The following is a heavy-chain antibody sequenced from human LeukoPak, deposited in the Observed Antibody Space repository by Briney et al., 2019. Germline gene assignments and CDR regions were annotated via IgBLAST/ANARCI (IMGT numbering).Heavy chain of an antibody. J-gene: IGHJ5*02. V-gene: IGHV4-39*07. Sequence: SETLSLTCTVSGGSISSSSYYWGWTRQPPGKGLEWIGSIYYSGSTYYNPSLKSRVTISVDTSKNQFSLKLSSVTAADTAVYYCARIVGARVDPWGQGTLVTVST. D-gene: IGHD1-26*01. CDR3: ARIVGARVDP. CDR1: GGSISSSSYY. CDR2: IYYSGST.